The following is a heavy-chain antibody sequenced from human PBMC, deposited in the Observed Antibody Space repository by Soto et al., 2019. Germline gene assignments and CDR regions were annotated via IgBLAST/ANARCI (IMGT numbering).Heavy chain of an antibody. CDR2: ISTDGSST. D-gene: IGHD6-13*01. CDR3: ARVGCTSWSEFPF. V-gene: IGHV3-74*01. Sequence: EVQLVESGGGVVQPGGSLRLSCAASGFTFSEYRMHWVRQAPGKGLVWVAHISTDGSSTYYADSVKGRFTISRDNAKNTLYLQMSNLSAEATAIYYGARVGCTSWSEFPFWGQGTLVTVSS. CDR1: GFTFSEYR. J-gene: IGHJ4*02.